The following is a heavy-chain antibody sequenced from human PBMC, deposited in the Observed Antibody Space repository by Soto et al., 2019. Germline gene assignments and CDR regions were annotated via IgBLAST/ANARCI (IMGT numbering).Heavy chain of an antibody. V-gene: IGHV4-30-2*01. D-gene: IGHD1-26*01. CDR3: VSSRGSPVPLDY. CDR2: IYHSGST. Sequence: QLQLQESGSGLVKPSQTLSPTCAVSGGSISSGGYSWSLIRQPPGKGLEWIGYIYHSGSTYYNPSLKSRVTISVDRSKNQFSLKLSSVTAADTAVYYCVSSRGSPVPLDYWGQATLVTVSS. J-gene: IGHJ4*02. CDR1: GGSISSGGYS.